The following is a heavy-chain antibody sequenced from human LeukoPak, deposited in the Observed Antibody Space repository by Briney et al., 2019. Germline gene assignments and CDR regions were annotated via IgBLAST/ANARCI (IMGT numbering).Heavy chain of an antibody. CDR3: ARNGGSYDILTGYYMGNWFDP. J-gene: IGHJ5*02. CDR1: GYTFTVYY. V-gene: IGHV1-2*02. Sequence: ASVKVSCKASGYTFTVYYMHWVRQAPGQGLEWMGWINPNSGGTNYAQKFQGRVTMTRDTSISTAYMELSRLRSDDTAVYYCARNGGSYDILTGYYMGNWFDPWGQGTLVTVSS. D-gene: IGHD3-9*01. CDR2: INPNSGGT.